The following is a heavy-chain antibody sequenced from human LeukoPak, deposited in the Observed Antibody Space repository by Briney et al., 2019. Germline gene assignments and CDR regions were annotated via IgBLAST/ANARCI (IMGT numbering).Heavy chain of an antibody. J-gene: IGHJ3*02. CDR3: ARGVGDYYDSSGYRLNDAFDI. CDR2: INPNSGGT. D-gene: IGHD3-22*01. CDR1: GYTFTGYY. Sequence: ASVKVSCKASGYTFTGYYMHWVRQAPGQGLEWMGWINPNSGGTNYAQKFQGRVTMTRDTSISTSYMELSRLRSDDTAVYYCARGVGDYYDSSGYRLNDAFDIWGQGTMVTVSS. V-gene: IGHV1-2*02.